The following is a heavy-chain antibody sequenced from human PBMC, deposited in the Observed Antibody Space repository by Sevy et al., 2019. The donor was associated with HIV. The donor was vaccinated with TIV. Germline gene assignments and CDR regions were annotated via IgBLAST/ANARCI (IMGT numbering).Heavy chain of an antibody. D-gene: IGHD5-12*01. Sequence: GGSLRLSCSASGFTFSSYAMHWVRQAPGKGLEYVSAISSNGGSTYYADSVKGRFTISRVNSKNTLYLQMSSLRAEDTAVYYCVKASGYSGYDLYYYYYGMDVWGQGTTVTVSS. CDR2: ISSNGGST. CDR1: GFTFSSYA. J-gene: IGHJ6*02. V-gene: IGHV3-64D*06. CDR3: VKASGYSGYDLYYYYYGMDV.